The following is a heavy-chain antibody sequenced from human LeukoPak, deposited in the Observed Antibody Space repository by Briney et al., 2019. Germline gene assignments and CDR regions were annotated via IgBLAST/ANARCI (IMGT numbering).Heavy chain of an antibody. D-gene: IGHD4-17*01. CDR3: ARGDYGDYPFDF. J-gene: IGHJ4*02. Sequence: ASVKVSCKVSGYTFTSYDIHWLRQVAGQGLEWMGWMIPNSGNTAYAQKFQGRVTMTRNTSISTAYMELSSLRSDDTAVYYCARGDYGDYPFDFWGQGTLVTVSS. CDR1: GYTFTSYD. CDR2: MIPNSGNT. V-gene: IGHV1-8*01.